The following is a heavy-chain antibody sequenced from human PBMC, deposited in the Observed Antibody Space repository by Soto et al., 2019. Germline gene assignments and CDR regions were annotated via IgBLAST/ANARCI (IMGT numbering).Heavy chain of an antibody. D-gene: IGHD2-15*01. J-gene: IGHJ3*02. V-gene: IGHV3-33*01. CDR2: IWFDGSDK. CDR3: ARLYCSASSCYSVGAFDI. CDR1: GFTFSIYG. Sequence: GGSLRLSCAASGFTFSIYGMHWVRDAPGKGLEWVALIWFDGSDKYYTESVKGRFTISRDNPKSTLYLQMNSLRAEDTAVYYCARLYCSASSCYSVGAFDIRGQGTMVTVSS.